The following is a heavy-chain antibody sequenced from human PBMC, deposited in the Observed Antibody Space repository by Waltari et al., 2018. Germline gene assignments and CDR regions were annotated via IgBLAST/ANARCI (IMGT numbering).Heavy chain of an antibody. D-gene: IGHD2-2*01. Sequence: QVQLQESGPGLVKPSETLSLTCTVSGGSISSHYWSWIRQPPGKGLEWIGYIYYSGSTNYNPARKSRVTISVDTSKNQFSLKLSSVTAADTAVYYCARSRDGFDYWGQGTLVTVSS. CDR1: GGSISSHY. J-gene: IGHJ4*02. V-gene: IGHV4-59*11. CDR3: ARSRDGFDY. CDR2: IYYSGST.